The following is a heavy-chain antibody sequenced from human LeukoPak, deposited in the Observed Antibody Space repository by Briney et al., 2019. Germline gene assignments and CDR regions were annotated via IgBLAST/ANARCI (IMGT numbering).Heavy chain of an antibody. V-gene: IGHV4-39*07. CDR3: ARGGSSSWYWLDP. D-gene: IGHD6-13*01. J-gene: IGHJ5*02. Sequence: SETLSLTCTVSGGSISSSSYYWGWIRQPPGKGLEWIGSIYYSGSTYYNPSLKSRVTISVDTSKNQFSLKLSSVTAADTAVYYCARGGSSSWYWLDPWGQGTLVTVSS. CDR2: IYYSGST. CDR1: GGSISSSSYY.